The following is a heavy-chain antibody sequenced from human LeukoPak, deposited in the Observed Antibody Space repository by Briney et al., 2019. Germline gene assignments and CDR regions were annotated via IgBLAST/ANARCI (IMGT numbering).Heavy chain of an antibody. D-gene: IGHD5-24*01. CDR2: IIPIFGTA. CDR1: GGTFSSYA. CDR3: ARDSPGDGYNRGDY. J-gene: IGHJ4*02. V-gene: IGHV1-69*01. Sequence: SVKVSCKASGGTFSSYAISWVRQAPGQGLEWMGGIIPIFGTANYALKFQGRVTITADESTSTAYMELSSLRSEDTAVYYCARDSPGDGYNRGDYRGQGTLVTVSS.